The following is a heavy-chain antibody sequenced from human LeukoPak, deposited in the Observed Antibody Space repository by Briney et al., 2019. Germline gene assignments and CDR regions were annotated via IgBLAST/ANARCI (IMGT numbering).Heavy chain of an antibody. J-gene: IGHJ6*03. Sequence: GGSLRLSCAASGFTFDDYAMHWVRQAPGKGLEWVSGISWNSGSIGYADSVKGRFTISRDNAKNSLYLQMNSLRAEDMALYYCAKDMLRGSVFLGYMDVWGKGTTVTVSS. CDR3: AKDMLRGSVFLGYMDV. V-gene: IGHV3-9*03. D-gene: IGHD1-14*01. CDR1: GFTFDDYA. CDR2: ISWNSGSI.